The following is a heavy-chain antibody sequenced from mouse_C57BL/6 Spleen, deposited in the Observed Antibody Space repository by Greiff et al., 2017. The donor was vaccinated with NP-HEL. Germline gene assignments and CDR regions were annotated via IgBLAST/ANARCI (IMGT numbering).Heavy chain of an antibody. CDR1: GYSITSGYY. V-gene: IGHV3-6*01. CDR2: ISYDGSN. Sequence: EVKLEESGPGLVKPSQSLSLTCSVTGYSITSGYYWNWIRQFPGNKLEWMGYISYDGSNNYNPSLKNRISITRDTSKNQFFLKLNSVTTEDTATYYCAREWLGDYFDYWGQGSTLTVSS. D-gene: IGHD2-2*01. J-gene: IGHJ2*01. CDR3: AREWLGDYFDY.